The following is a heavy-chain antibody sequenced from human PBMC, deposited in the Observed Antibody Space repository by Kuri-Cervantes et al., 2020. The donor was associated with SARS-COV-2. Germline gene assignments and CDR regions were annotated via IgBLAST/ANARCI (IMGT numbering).Heavy chain of an antibody. CDR3: ARLGATKGSYYYGVDV. J-gene: IGHJ6*02. V-gene: IGHV4-59*01. CDR2: IHYSGST. D-gene: IGHD1-26*01. Sequence: ESLKISCTVSGGSISSYYWSWVRQPPGRGLEWIGNIHYSGSTNYNPSLKSQVTISVDTSKNQLSLRLSSVTAADTAVYYCARLGATKGSYYYGVDVWGQGTTVTVSS. CDR1: GGSISSYY.